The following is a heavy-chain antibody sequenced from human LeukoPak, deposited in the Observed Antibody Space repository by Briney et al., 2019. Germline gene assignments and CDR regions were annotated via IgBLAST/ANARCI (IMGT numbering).Heavy chain of an antibody. V-gene: IGHV4-39*01. Sequence: SVTLSLTCTVSGGSISSSSYYWGWIRQPPGKGLEWIGSIYYSGSTYYNPSLKSRVTISVDTSKNQFSLKLSSVTAADTAVYYCARHRYSSSHNWFDPWAREPWSPSPQ. CDR1: GGSISSSSYY. J-gene: IGHJ5*02. D-gene: IGHD6-6*01. CDR3: ARHRYSSSHNWFDP. CDR2: IYYSGST.